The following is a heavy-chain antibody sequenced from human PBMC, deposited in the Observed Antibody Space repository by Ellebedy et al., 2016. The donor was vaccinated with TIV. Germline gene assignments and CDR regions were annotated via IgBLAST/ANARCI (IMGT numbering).Heavy chain of an antibody. V-gene: IGHV3-7*01. CDR3: AKVQCPGRWSNCPLDV. Sequence: GESLKISCVASGFTFGNYWMDWVRQAPGKGLEWVANIKQDESEKYYVNSVKGRFTISRDNAKNSVFLQMNSLSAEDTATYYCAKVQCPGRWSNCPLDVWGQGTTVTVSS. D-gene: IGHD5-24*01. CDR2: IKQDESEK. J-gene: IGHJ6*02. CDR1: GFTFGNYW.